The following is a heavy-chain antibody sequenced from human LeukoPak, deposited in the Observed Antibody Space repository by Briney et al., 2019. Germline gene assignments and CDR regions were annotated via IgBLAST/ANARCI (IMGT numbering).Heavy chain of an antibody. CDR2: IYYSGST. Sequence: SETLSLTCTVSGGSISSYYWSWIRQPPGKGLEWIAYIYYSGSTNYNPSFKSRVTISVDTSKKHFSLKLSSATAADTAVYYCARGLTIFGVVSRNYWGQGILVTVSS. D-gene: IGHD3-3*01. V-gene: IGHV4-59*12. J-gene: IGHJ4*02. CDR1: GGSISSYY. CDR3: ARGLTIFGVVSRNY.